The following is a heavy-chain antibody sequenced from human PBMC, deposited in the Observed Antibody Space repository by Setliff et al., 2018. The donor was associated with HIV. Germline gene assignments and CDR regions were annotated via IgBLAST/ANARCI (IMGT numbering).Heavy chain of an antibody. V-gene: IGHV3-9*01. D-gene: IGHD3-16*01. J-gene: IGHJ1*01. Sequence: HPGGSLRLSCAASGFSFDDYAMHWVRQGPGKGLEWVSGITWNSGTIGYADSVRGRFTISRDNAMNSLYLQMTDLRAADTALYYCAKGGRWGGGHQYFQDWGQGTLVTVSS. CDR3: AKGGRWGGGHQYFQD. CDR2: ITWNSGTI. CDR1: GFSFDDYA.